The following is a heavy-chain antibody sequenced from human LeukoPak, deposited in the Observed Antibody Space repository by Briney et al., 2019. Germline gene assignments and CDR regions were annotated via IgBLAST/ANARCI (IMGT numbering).Heavy chain of an antibody. CDR1: GGSISSYY. Sequence: PSETLSLTCTVSGGSISSYYWSWIRQPPGKGLEWIGYIYYSGSTNYNPSLKSRVTISVDTSKNQFSLKLSSVTAADTAVYYCARVQGWRNYYFDYWGQGTLVTVSS. CDR2: IYYSGST. J-gene: IGHJ4*02. CDR3: ARVQGWRNYYFDY. D-gene: IGHD1-14*01. V-gene: IGHV4-59*01.